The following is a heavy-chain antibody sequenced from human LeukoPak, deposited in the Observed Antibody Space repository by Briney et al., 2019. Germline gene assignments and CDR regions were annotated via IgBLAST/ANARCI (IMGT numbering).Heavy chain of an antibody. J-gene: IGHJ4*02. D-gene: IGHD3-9*01. CDR1: GFTFGDYA. CDR2: IRSKAYGGTT. Sequence: GGSLRLSCTASGFTFGDYAMSWFRQAPGKGLEWVGFIRSKAYGGTTEYAASVKGRFTISRDDSKSIAYLQMNSLKTEDTAVYYCTRNRTHYDILTGYYPDYWGQGTLVTISS. CDR3: TRNRTHYDILTGYYPDY. V-gene: IGHV3-49*03.